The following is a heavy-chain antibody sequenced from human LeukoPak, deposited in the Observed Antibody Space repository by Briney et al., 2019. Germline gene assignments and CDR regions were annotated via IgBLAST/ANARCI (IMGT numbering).Heavy chain of an antibody. V-gene: IGHV4-34*01. J-gene: IGHJ4*02. CDR2: INHSGST. Sequence: SETLSLTCAVYGGSFSVYYWSWIRQPPGKGLEWIGEINHSGSTNYNPSLKSRVTTSVDTSKNQFSLKLSSVTAADTAVYYCARGLIAGDYHFDYWGQGTLVTVSS. CDR3: ARGLIAGDYHFDY. D-gene: IGHD4-17*01. CDR1: GGSFSVYY.